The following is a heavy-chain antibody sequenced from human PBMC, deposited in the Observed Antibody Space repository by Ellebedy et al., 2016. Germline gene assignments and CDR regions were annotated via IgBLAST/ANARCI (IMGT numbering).Heavy chain of an antibody. CDR2: INPNSGGT. D-gene: IGHD1/OR15-1a*01. Sequence: ASVKVSXKASGYTFTGYYMHWVRQAPGQGLEWMGWINPNSGGTNYAQKFQGRVTMTRDTSISTAYMELSRLRSDDTAVYYCARLPELEHTSRGQFDYWGQGTLVTVSS. V-gene: IGHV1-2*02. CDR1: GYTFTGYY. J-gene: IGHJ4*02. CDR3: ARLPELEHTSRGQFDY.